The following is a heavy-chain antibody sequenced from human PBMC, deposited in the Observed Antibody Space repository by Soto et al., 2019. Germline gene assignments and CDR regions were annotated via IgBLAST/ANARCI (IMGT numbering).Heavy chain of an antibody. Sequence: PSQTLSLTCAISGDSVSSNSAAWNWIRQSPSRGLEWLGRTYYRSKWYNDYAVSVKSRITINPDTSKNQFSLQLNSVAPEDTAVYYCARDEGSGSYYYYYGMDVWGQGTTVTVSS. D-gene: IGHD6-19*01. CDR2: TYYRSKWYN. V-gene: IGHV6-1*01. CDR3: ARDEGSGSYYYYYGMDV. CDR1: GDSVSSNSAA. J-gene: IGHJ6*02.